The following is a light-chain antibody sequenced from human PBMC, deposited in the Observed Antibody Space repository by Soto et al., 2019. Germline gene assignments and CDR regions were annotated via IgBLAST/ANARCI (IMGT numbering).Light chain of an antibody. J-gene: IGKJ1*01. Sequence: DVQMTQSPSTLSASVGDRVTITCWASQSITSRLAWYQQKPGKAPRLLIYAASTWESGVPSRFSGSGSGTEFTLTISSLLPDDFATYYCKQYYSYSAFGQGTKVDIK. CDR1: QSITSR. CDR2: AAS. V-gene: IGKV1-5*01. CDR3: KQYYSYSA.